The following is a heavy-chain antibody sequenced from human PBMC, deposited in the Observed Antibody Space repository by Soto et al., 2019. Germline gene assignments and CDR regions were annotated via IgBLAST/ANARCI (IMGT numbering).Heavy chain of an antibody. V-gene: IGHV3-23*01. CDR2: ITGSGAST. Sequence: EVQLLESGGGLVQPGGSLRLSCADSGFTFSTYAMSWVRQAPGKGLELVSAITGSGASTYYADSVKGRFTISRDNSKNTLYLQMNSLRAEDTAVYYCAKDSAFTYYYFDLWGRGTLITVSS. CDR1: GFTFSTYA. J-gene: IGHJ2*01. CDR3: AKDSAFTYYYFDL.